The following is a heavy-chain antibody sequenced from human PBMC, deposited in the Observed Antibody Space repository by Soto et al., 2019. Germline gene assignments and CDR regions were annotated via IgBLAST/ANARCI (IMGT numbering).Heavy chain of an antibody. CDR3: ARGGLLLDY. Sequence: QVQLVESGGGVVQPGRSLRLSCAASGFTFSSYGMHWVRQAPGKGLEWVAVIWYDGTNKYYADSVKGRFTISGDNSKNTLYLQMNSLRAEDTAVYYSARGGLLLDYWGQGTLVTVSS. J-gene: IGHJ4*02. D-gene: IGHD2-21*01. V-gene: IGHV3-33*01. CDR1: GFTFSSYG. CDR2: IWYDGTNK.